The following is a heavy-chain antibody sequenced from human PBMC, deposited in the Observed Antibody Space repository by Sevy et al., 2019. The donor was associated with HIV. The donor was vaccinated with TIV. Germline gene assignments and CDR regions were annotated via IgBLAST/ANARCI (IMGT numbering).Heavy chain of an antibody. CDR1: GFTFSGYA. V-gene: IGHV3-23*01. Sequence: GGSLRLSCAAAGFTFSGYAMSWVRQGPGKGLEWISGMTGNVGSTYYADSVKGRFTISRDNSKNTLYLQMNSLRAEDTAVCYCTKCSNRYSSSWYVFDFWFQVAPLTVSS. D-gene: IGHD6-13*01. CDR2: MTGNVGST. J-gene: IGHJ4*02. CDR3: TKCSNRYSSSWYVFDF.